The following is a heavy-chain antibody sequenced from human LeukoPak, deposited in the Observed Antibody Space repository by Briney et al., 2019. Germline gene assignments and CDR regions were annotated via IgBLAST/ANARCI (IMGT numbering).Heavy chain of an antibody. V-gene: IGHV3-30*01. CDR1: GFTFSSYA. CDR2: ISYDGSNK. CDR3: ARDPRQGSGYFGGIDY. J-gene: IGHJ4*02. Sequence: GGSLRLSCAASGFTFSSYAMHWVRQAPGKGLEWVAVISYDGSNKYYADSVKGRFTISRDNSKNTLYLQMNSLRAEDTAVYYCARDPRQGSGYFGGIDYWGQGTLVTVSP. D-gene: IGHD3-22*01.